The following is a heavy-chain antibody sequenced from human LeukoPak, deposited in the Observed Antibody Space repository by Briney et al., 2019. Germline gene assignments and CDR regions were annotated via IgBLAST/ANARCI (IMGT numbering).Heavy chain of an antibody. CDR3: ARAIYYYDSSGY. J-gene: IGHJ3*01. Sequence: GGSLRLSCAASGFTFDDYAMHWVRQAPGKGLEWVSGISWNSGSIGYADSVKGRFTISRDNAKNTLYLQMNSLRAEDTAVYYCARAIYYYDSSGYWGQGTMVTVSS. CDR1: GFTFDDYA. V-gene: IGHV3-9*01. D-gene: IGHD3-22*01. CDR2: ISWNSGSI.